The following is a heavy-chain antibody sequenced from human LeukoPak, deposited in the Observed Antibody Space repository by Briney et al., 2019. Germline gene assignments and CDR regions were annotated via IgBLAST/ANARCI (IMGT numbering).Heavy chain of an antibody. D-gene: IGHD6-13*01. V-gene: IGHV3-30-3*01. CDR1: GFTFSSYA. CDR2: ISYDGSNK. CDR3: AREIAAADSRGFDY. J-gene: IGHJ4*02. Sequence: PGGSLRLSCAASGFTFSSYAMHWVRRAPGKGLEWVAVISYDGSNKYYADSVKGRFTISRDNSKNTLYLQMNSLRAEDTAVYYCAREIAAADSRGFDYWGQGTLVTVSS.